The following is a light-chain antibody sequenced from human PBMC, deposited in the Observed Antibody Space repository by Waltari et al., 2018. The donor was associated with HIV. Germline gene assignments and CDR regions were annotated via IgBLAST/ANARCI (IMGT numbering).Light chain of an antibody. CDR2: GAS. J-gene: IGKJ1*01. CDR1: ESIRNY. Sequence: IQMTQSPSSLSASVGDSVTITCRASESIRNYLSWYQQKAVKAPKLLIYGASSLQSGVPSRFSGSGSGTDFILTISSLQPEDFATYYCQQSYSIPLFGQGTKVEIK. CDR3: QQSYSIPL. V-gene: IGKV1-39*01.